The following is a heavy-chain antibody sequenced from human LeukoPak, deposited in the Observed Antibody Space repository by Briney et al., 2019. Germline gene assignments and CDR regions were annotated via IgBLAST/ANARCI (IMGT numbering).Heavy chain of an antibody. CDR3: AKDKADDYYDSSGRGFDY. J-gene: IGHJ4*02. D-gene: IGHD3-22*01. CDR1: GFTFSSYA. V-gene: IGHV3-9*01. Sequence: PGGSLRLSCAASGFTFSSYAMSWVRQAPGKGLEWVSGISWNSGSIGYADSVKGRFTISRDNAKNSLYLQMNSLRAEDTALYYCAKDKADDYYDSSGRGFDYWGQGTLVTVSS. CDR2: ISWNSGSI.